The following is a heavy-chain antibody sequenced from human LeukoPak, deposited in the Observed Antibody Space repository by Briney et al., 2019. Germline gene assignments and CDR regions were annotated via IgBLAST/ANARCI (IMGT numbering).Heavy chain of an antibody. D-gene: IGHD6-19*01. CDR1: GGSVRTRRYS. Sequence: SSETLSLTCTLSGGSVRTRRYSWGWIRQPPGKGLEWIGSIYYSGSTYYNPSLKSRVTISVDTSKNQFSLKLSSVSAAGTAVYYCARQVAYSSGWYFDYWGQGTLVTVSS. J-gene: IGHJ4*02. CDR3: ARQVAYSSGWYFDY. V-gene: IGHV4-39*01. CDR2: IYYSGST.